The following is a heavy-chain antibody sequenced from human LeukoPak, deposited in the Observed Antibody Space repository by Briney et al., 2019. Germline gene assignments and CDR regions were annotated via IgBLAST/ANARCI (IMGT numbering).Heavy chain of an antibody. CDR1: GGSISSSSYY. CDR2: IYYSGST. D-gene: IGHD5-12*01. Sequence: KPSETLSLTCTVSGGSISSSSYYWGWIRQPPGKGLEWIGSIYYSGSTYYNPSLKSRVTISVDTSKNQFSLKLSSVTAADTAVYYCARAGVVATIYSYYYGMDVWGQGTTVTVSS. CDR3: ARAGVVATIYSYYYGMDV. J-gene: IGHJ6*02. V-gene: IGHV4-39*07.